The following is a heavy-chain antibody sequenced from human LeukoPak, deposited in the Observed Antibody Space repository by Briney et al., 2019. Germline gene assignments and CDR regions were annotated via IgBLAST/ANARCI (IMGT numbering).Heavy chain of an antibody. CDR3: ARDRVGSYDY. J-gene: IGHJ4*02. D-gene: IGHD5-18*01. V-gene: IGHV4-59*01. CDR2: IYYSGGT. CDR1: GGSISSYY. Sequence: SETLSLTCTVSGGSISSYYWSWIRQPPGKGLEWIGYIYYSGGTNYNPSLKSRVTISVDTSKNQFSLKLSSVTAADTAVYYCARDRVGSYDYWGQGTLVTVSS.